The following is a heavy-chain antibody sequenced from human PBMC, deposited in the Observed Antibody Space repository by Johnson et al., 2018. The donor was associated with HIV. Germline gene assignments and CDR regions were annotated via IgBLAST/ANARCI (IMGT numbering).Heavy chain of an antibody. Sequence: VQLVESGGGVVQPGGSLRLSCAASGFTFSNAWMSWVRQAPGKGLEWVGRIKSKTDGGTTDYAAPVKGRFAISRDDSTNTLYLQMNSLKTEETVVYDCTTALTGDAFKIWGQGTLVTVSS. CDR2: IKSKTDGGTT. J-gene: IGHJ3*02. D-gene: IGHD7-27*01. CDR1: GFTFSNAW. V-gene: IGHV3-15*01. CDR3: TTALTGDAFKI.